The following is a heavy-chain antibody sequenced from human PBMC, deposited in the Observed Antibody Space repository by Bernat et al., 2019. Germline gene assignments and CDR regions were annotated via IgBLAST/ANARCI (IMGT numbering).Heavy chain of an antibody. CDR2: IYYSGST. Sequence: QVHLQESGPGLVKPSETLSLTCAVSTLSMRSAYYWVWVRQPPGKGLEWIGSIYYSGSTYYNPSLKSRVTISVDTSKNQFSLKLSSVTAADTAVYYCARYGSSWYGYGGWYFDLWGRGTLVTVSS. J-gene: IGHJ2*01. CDR1: TLSMRSAYY. CDR3: ARYGSSWYGYGGWYFDL. V-gene: IGHV4-38-2*01. D-gene: IGHD6-13*01.